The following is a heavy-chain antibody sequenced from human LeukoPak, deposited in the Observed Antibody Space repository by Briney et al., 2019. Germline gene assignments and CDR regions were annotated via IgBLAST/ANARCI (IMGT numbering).Heavy chain of an antibody. J-gene: IGHJ2*01. CDR2: ISSSSSTI. D-gene: IGHD2-15*01. V-gene: IGHV3-48*04. CDR1: GFTFSSYD. CDR3: ARHISLGYCSGGSCPYWYFDL. Sequence: PAGSLRLSCAASGFTFSSYDINWVRQAPGKGLEWISYISSSSSTIYYADSVKGRFTISRDNAKNSLYLQMNSLRAEDTAVYYCARHISLGYCSGGSCPYWYFDLWGRGTLVTVSS.